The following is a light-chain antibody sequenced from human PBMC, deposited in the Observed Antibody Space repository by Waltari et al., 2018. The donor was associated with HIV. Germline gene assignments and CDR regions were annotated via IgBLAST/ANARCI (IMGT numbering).Light chain of an antibody. CDR1: QSISSW. J-gene: IGKJ2*01. Sequence: DIQMTQAHSTLSASIGDRVTIPCRASQSISSWLAWYQQKPGKAPKLLIYKASSLESGVPSRFSGSGSGTEFTLTISSLQPDDFATYYCQKYNSYPVTFGQGTKLEIK. CDR3: QKYNSYPVT. CDR2: KAS. V-gene: IGKV1-5*03.